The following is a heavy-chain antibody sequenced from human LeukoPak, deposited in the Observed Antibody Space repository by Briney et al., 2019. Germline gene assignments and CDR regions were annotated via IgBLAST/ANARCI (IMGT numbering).Heavy chain of an antibody. J-gene: IGHJ4*02. CDR3: TRARVPGVVIPVDY. D-gene: IGHD3-3*01. CDR2: IRSKAYGGTT. Sequence: GGSLRLSCTASGFTFGDYAMSWVRQAPGKGLEWVGFIRSKAYGGTTEYAASVEGRFTISRDDSKSIAYLQMNSLKIEDTAVYYCTRARVPGVVIPVDYWGQGTLVTVSS. V-gene: IGHV3-49*04. CDR1: GFTFGDYA.